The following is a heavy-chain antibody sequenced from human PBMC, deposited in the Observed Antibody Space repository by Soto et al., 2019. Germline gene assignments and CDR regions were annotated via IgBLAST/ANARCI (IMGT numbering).Heavy chain of an antibody. D-gene: IGHD6-19*01. CDR1: VGSISSYY. CDR3: ARGGSGWADY. V-gene: IGHV4-59*01. J-gene: IGHJ4*02. Sequence: QVQLQESGPGLVKPSETLSLTCTVSVGSISSYYWSWIRQPPGKGLEWIGYIYYSGSTNYNPSLKSRVTISVDTSKNQFSLKLSSVTAADTAVYYCARGGSGWADYWGQGTLVTVSS. CDR2: IYYSGST.